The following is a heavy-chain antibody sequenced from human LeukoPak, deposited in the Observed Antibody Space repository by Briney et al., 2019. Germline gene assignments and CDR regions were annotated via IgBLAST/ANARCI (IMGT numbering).Heavy chain of an antibody. Sequence: PGGSLRLSCAASGFTVSSNYMSWVRQAPGKGLEWVSVIYSGGSTYYADSVKGRFTISRDNSKNTLYLQMNSLRAEDTAVYYCAKPFLAHYFDYWGQGTLVTVSS. CDR3: AKPFLAHYFDY. V-gene: IGHV3-66*04. CDR1: GFTVSSNY. CDR2: IYSGGST. J-gene: IGHJ4*02.